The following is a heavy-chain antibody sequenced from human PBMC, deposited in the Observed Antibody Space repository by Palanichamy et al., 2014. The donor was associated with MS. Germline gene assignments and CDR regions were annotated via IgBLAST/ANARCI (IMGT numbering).Heavy chain of an antibody. CDR2: INSDGSST. CDR3: ARDGELGREDAFDI. J-gene: IGHJ3*02. CDR1: GFTFSSYW. D-gene: IGHD7-27*01. Sequence: EVQLVESGGGLVQPGGSLRLSCAASGFTFSSYWMHWVRQAPGKGLVWVSRINSDGSSTSYADSVKGRFTTSRDNAKNTLYLQMNSLRAEDTAVCYCARDGELGREDAFDIWGQGTMVTVSS. V-gene: IGHV3-74*01.